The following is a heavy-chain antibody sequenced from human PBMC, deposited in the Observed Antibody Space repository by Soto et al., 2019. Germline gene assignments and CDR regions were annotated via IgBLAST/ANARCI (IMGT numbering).Heavy chain of an antibody. J-gene: IGHJ3*02. Sequence: SETLSLTCTVSGGSISSSSYYLGWIRQPPGKGLEWIGSIYYSGSTYYNPSLKSRVTISVDTSKNQFSLKLSSVTAADTAVYYCARGSYYYDSSGYYPDAFDIWGQGTMVTVSS. CDR3: ARGSYYYDSSGYYPDAFDI. CDR1: GGSISSSSYY. D-gene: IGHD3-22*01. CDR2: IYYSGST. V-gene: IGHV4-39*01.